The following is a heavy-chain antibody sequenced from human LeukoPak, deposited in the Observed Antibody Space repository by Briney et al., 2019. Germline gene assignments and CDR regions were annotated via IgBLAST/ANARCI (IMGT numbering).Heavy chain of an antibody. CDR2: IYYSGST. CDR1: GGSISSGGYY. D-gene: IGHD1-7*01. Sequence: PSQTLSLTCTVSGGSISSGGYYWSWIRQHPGKGLEWIGYIYYSGSTYYNPSLKSRVTISVDTSKNQFSLKLSSVTAADTAVYYCARLRAVVGNWNYVEYFDYWGQGTLVTVSS. CDR3: ARLRAVVGNWNYVEYFDY. V-gene: IGHV4-31*03. J-gene: IGHJ4*02.